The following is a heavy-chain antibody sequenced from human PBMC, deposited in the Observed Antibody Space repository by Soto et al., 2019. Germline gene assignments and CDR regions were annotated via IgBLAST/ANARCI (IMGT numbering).Heavy chain of an antibody. D-gene: IGHD3-3*01. CDR3: TTGVRSGYYKY. J-gene: IGHJ4*02. V-gene: IGHV3-15*01. Sequence: GSLRLSCAASGFTFSSAWMSWVRQAPGKGLEWVGRIKSKIEGGTIDYAAPVKGRFTISRNDSESTLYLQMNSLKTDDTAVYYCTTGVRSGYYKYWGQGALVTVSS. CDR1: GFTFSSAW. CDR2: IKSKIEGGTI.